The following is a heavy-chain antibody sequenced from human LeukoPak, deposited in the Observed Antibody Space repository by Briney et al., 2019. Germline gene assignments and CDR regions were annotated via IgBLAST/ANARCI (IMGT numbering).Heavy chain of an antibody. J-gene: IGHJ4*02. Sequence: PGGSLRLSCTASGFTFSSYWMSWVRRAPGKGLEWVANIKEDGSEKDYVDSVKGRFTISRDNTKNSLYLQMNSLRAEDTAVYYCARAEQQHTFIDFDYWGQGTLVTVSS. CDR2: IKEDGSEK. CDR1: GFTFSSYW. D-gene: IGHD6-13*01. V-gene: IGHV3-7*01. CDR3: ARAEQQHTFIDFDY.